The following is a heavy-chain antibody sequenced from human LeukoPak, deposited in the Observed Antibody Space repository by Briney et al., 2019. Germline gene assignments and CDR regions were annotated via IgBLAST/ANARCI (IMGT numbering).Heavy chain of an antibody. CDR3: ARGYSSTSLEQNYYYYGMDV. CDR2: INHSGST. CDR1: GGSISSSSYY. Sequence: PSETLSLTCTVSGGSISSSSYYWSWIRQPPGKGLEWIGEINHSGSTNYNPSLKSRVTISVDTSKNQFSLKLSSVTAADTAVYYCARGYSSTSLEQNYYYYGMDVWGQGTTVTVSS. J-gene: IGHJ6*02. V-gene: IGHV4-39*07. D-gene: IGHD2-2*01.